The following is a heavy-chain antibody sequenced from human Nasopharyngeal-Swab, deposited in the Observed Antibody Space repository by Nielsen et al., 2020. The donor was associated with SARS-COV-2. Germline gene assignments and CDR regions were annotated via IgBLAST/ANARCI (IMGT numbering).Heavy chain of an antibody. CDR1: GFTFSSYW. CDR3: ASSEMATMNFDY. D-gene: IGHD5-24*01. J-gene: IGHJ4*02. CDR2: IKQDGSEK. V-gene: IGHV3-7*03. Sequence: GESLKISCAASGFTFSSYWLSWVRQAPGKGLEWVANIKQDGSEKYYVDSVKGRFTISRDNAKNSLYLQMNSLRAEDTAVYYCASSEMATMNFDYWGQGTLVTVSS.